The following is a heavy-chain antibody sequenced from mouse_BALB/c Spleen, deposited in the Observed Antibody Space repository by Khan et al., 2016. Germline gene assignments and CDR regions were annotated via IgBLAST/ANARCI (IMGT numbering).Heavy chain of an antibody. V-gene: IGHV3-1*02. CDR2: IHNTGNI. Sequence: EVQLQESGPDLVKPSQSLSLTCTVTGYSITSGYSRHLIRQFPGNQLEWMHYIHNTGNINHNPYLKSRISITHDKSKNQFFLQLNSVTTEDTATYYGAREGGYYGYGYWGQGTTLTVSS. CDR1: GYSITSGYS. D-gene: IGHD1-2*01. J-gene: IGHJ2*01. CDR3: AREGGYYGYGY.